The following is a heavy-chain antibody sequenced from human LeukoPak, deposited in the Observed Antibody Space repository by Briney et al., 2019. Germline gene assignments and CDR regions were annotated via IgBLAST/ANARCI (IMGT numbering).Heavy chain of an antibody. Sequence: GRSLRLSCAASGFTFSSYGMHWVRQAPGKGLEWVAVISYDGSNKYYADSVKGRFTIFRDNSKNTLYLQMNSLRAEDTAVYYCAKAVGNYWGQGTLVTVSS. J-gene: IGHJ4*02. CDR1: GFTFSSYG. V-gene: IGHV3-30*18. D-gene: IGHD1-26*01. CDR2: ISYDGSNK. CDR3: AKAVGNY.